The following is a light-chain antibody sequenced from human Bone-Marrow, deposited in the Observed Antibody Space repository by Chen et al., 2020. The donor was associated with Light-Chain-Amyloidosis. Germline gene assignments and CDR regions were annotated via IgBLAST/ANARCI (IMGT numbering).Light chain of an antibody. V-gene: IGLV3-19*01. CDR1: SLRSYY. CDR3: NSRDSSGNVV. Sequence: SSELTQDPAVSVALGQTVRITCQVDSLRSYYASWYQQKPGQAPVLVIYGKNNRPSGIPDRFSGSSSGNTASLTITGAQAEDEADYYCNSRDSSGNVVFGGGTKLTVL. CDR2: GKN. J-gene: IGLJ2*01.